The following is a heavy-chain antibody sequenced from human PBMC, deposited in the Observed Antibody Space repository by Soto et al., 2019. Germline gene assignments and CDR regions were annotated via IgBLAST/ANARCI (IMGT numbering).Heavy chain of an antibody. J-gene: IGHJ5*02. D-gene: IGHD6-19*01. Sequence: PSETLSLTCTGSGGSISSYYWSWIRQPAGKGLEWIGRIYTSGSTNYNPSLKSRVTMSVDTSKNQFSLKLSSVTAADTAVYYCARGLTVAGLLNWFDPWGQGTLVTVSS. CDR3: ARGLTVAGLLNWFDP. V-gene: IGHV4-4*07. CDR1: GGSISSYY. CDR2: IYTSGST.